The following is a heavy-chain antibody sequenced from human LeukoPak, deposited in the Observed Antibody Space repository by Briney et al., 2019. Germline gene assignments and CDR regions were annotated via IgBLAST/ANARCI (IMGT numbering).Heavy chain of an antibody. CDR1: GFTFSSYA. J-gene: IGHJ4*02. CDR3: ARDLSVGTFDY. CDR2: IWYDGSKE. V-gene: IGHV3-33*08. D-gene: IGHD1-26*01. Sequence: GGSLRLSCAASGFTFSSYAIHWVRQAPGKGLEWVAVIWYDGSKEYYADSVKGRFTISRDNSKNTVYLQMSSLRVEDTAVYYCARDLSVGTFDYRGQGTLVTVSS.